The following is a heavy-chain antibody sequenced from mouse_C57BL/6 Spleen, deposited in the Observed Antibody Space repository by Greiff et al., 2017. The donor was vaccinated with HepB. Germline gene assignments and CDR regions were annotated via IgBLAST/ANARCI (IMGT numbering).Heavy chain of an antibody. J-gene: IGHJ1*03. CDR3: ARGRYYGSRWYFDV. D-gene: IGHD1-1*01. CDR2: IYPGSGNT. Sequence: QVQLQESGAELVRPGASVKLSCKASGYTFTDYYINWVKQRPGHGLEWIARIYPGSGNTYYNEKFKGKATLTAEKSSSTAYMQLSSLTSEDSAVYFCARGRYYGSRWYFDVWGTGTTVTVSS. CDR1: GYTFTDYY. V-gene: IGHV1-76*01.